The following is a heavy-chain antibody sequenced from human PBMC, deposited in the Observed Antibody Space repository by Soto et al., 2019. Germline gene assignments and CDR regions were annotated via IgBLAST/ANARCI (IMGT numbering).Heavy chain of an antibody. J-gene: IGHJ4*02. Sequence: QITLKESGPTLVKPTQTLTLTCTFSGFSLSTSGVGVGWIRQPPGKALQWLALIFWDDDKRYSPSLKSRLTITKDTSKNQVVLTMTNMDPVDTATYYCGHQYNSSPLDYWGQGTLVTVSS. CDR1: GFSLSTSGVG. V-gene: IGHV2-5*02. CDR2: IFWDDDK. CDR3: GHQYNSSPLDY. D-gene: IGHD6-6*01.